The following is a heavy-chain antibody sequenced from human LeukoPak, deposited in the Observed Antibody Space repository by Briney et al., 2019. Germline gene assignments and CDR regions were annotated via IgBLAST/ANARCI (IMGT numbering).Heavy chain of an antibody. CDR2: IRYDGSNK. J-gene: IGHJ4*02. D-gene: IGHD6-13*01. CDR3: AKDPGASIAAADYFDY. CDR1: GFTFSSYG. V-gene: IGHV3-30*02. Sequence: GGSLRLSCAASGFTFSSYGMHWVRQAPGKGLEWVAFIRYDGSNKYYADSVKGRFTISRDNSKNTLYLQMNSLRAEDTAVYYCAKDPGASIAAADYFDYWGQGTLVTVSS.